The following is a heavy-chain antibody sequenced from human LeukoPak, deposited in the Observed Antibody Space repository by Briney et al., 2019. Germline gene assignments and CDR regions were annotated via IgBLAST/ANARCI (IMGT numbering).Heavy chain of an antibody. CDR1: GFTFSTYG. CDR3: ARDVRAYSYGFLSDY. J-gene: IGHJ4*02. D-gene: IGHD5-18*01. V-gene: IGHV3-33*01. CDR2: IYYDGSYE. Sequence: PGRSLRLSCAASGFTFSTYGMHWVRQAPGKGLEWVAAIYYDGSYEYYADSVKGRFSISRDNSESTLYLQMNSLRAEDTAVYYCARDVRAYSYGFLSDYWGQGTLVTVSS.